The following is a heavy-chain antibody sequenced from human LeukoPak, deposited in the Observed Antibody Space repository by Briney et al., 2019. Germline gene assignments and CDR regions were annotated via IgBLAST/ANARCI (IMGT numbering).Heavy chain of an antibody. CDR3: AKDVERRNTAMADFDY. CDR1: GFTFSSFG. V-gene: IGHV3-30*02. J-gene: IGHJ4*02. Sequence: PGGSLRLSCAASGFTFSSFGMHWVRQAPGKGLEWVAFIRYDGSHKYYAGSVKGRFTISRDNSKNTLYLQMNSLRAEDTAVYYCAKDVERRNTAMADFDYWGQGTLVTVSS. D-gene: IGHD5-18*01. CDR2: IRYDGSHK.